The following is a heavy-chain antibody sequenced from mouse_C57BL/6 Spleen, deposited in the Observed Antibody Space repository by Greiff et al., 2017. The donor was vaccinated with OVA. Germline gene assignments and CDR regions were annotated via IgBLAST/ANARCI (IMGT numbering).Heavy chain of an antibody. V-gene: IGHV1-54*01. J-gene: IGHJ2*01. CDR1: GYAFTNYL. CDR2: INPGSGGT. CDR3: AREGITTDYFDY. Sequence: VQLQHSGAELVRPGTSVKVSCKASGYAFTNYLIEWVKQRPGQGLEWIGVINPGSGGTNYNEKFKGKATLTADKSSSTAYMQLSSLTSEDSAVYFCAREGITTDYFDYWGQGTTLTVSS. D-gene: IGHD1-1*01.